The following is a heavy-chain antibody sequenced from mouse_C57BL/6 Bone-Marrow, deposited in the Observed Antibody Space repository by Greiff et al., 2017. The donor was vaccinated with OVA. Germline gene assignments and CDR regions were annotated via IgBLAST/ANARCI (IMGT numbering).Heavy chain of an antibody. Sequence: VQLQQPGAELVKPGASVKMSCKASGYTFTSYWITWVKQRPGQGLEWIGDIYPGSGSTNYNEKFKGKATLTADKSSSTAYMQLSSLTSEDSAVYFCARRRYYGSSLHWYFDVWGTGTTVTVSS. CDR1: GYTFTSYW. CDR2: IYPGSGST. CDR3: ARRRYYGSSLHWYFDV. V-gene: IGHV1-55*01. J-gene: IGHJ1*03. D-gene: IGHD1-1*01.